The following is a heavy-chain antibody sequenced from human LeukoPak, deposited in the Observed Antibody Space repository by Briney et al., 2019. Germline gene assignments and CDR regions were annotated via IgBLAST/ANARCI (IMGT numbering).Heavy chain of an antibody. CDR1: GGTFSSYA. D-gene: IGHD2-15*01. Sequence: SVKVSCKASGGTFSSYAISWARQAPGQGLEWMGGIIPIFGTANYAQKFQGRVTITADKSTSTAYMELSSLRSEDTAVYYCARDRPIYCSGGSCYLFDYWGQGTLVTVSS. CDR2: IIPIFGTA. V-gene: IGHV1-69*06. J-gene: IGHJ4*02. CDR3: ARDRPIYCSGGSCYLFDY.